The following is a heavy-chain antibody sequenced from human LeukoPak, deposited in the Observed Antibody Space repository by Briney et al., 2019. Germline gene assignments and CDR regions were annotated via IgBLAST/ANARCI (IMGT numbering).Heavy chain of an antibody. V-gene: IGHV3-43D*04. CDR2: ISWDGGST. D-gene: IGHD3-16*01. CDR3: AATYYDYVWGSLDY. Sequence: GGSLRLSCAASGFTFDDYAMHWVRQAPGKGLEWVSLISWDGGSTYYADSVKGRFTISRDNSKNSLYLQMNSLRAEDTALYYCAATYYDYVWGSLDYWGQRTLVTVSS. CDR1: GFTFDDYA. J-gene: IGHJ4*02.